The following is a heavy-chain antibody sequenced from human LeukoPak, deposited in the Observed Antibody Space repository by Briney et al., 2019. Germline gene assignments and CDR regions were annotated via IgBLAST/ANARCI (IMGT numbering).Heavy chain of an antibody. D-gene: IGHD3-22*01. CDR3: TKDDSSSWYDYFFDY. J-gene: IGHJ4*02. CDR2: ISGAGGSS. Sequence: GGSLSLSCATSGFAFSSSSMSWVRQAPGKGLEWVSTISGAGGSSWYAESVKGRFTISRDNSMNSVSLQMSSLRVEDTAIYYCTKDDSSSWYDYFFDYWGQGTLVTVSS. V-gene: IGHV3-23*01. CDR1: GFAFSSSS.